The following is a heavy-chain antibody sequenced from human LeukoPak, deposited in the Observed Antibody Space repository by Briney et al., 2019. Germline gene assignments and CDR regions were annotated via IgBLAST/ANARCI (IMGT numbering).Heavy chain of an antibody. J-gene: IGHJ4*02. CDR3: ARESFDYGGY. CDR2: IYYSGST. Sequence: SETLSLTCTVSGGSISSSSYYWGWIRQPPGKGLEWIGSIYYSGSTYYNPSLKSRVTISVDTSKNQFSPKLSSVTAADTAVYYCARESFDYGGYWGQGTLVTVSS. D-gene: IGHD4-17*01. CDR1: GGSISSSSYY. V-gene: IGHV4-39*07.